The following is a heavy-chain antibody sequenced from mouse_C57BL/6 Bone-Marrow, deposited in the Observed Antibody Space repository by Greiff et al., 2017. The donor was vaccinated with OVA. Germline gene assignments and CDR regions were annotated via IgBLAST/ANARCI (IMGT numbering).Heavy chain of an antibody. CDR2: IYPGSGST. CDR1: ASPFPGSW. V-gene: IGHV1-55*01. Sequence: VQLQQPGPELLKPGASLKFPSRAPASPFPGSWITWVKQRPGQGLEWIGDIYPGSGSTNYNEKFKSKATLTVDTSSSTAYMQLSSLTSEDSAVYYCARGWAYWGQGTLVTVSA. CDR3: ARGWAY. J-gene: IGHJ3*01. D-gene: IGHD3-3*01.